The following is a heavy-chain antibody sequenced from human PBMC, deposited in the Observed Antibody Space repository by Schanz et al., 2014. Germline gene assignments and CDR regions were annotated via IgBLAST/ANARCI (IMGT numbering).Heavy chain of an antibody. V-gene: IGHV3-23*04. J-gene: IGHJ4*02. Sequence: EVQLVESGGGLVQPGGSLRLSCAASGFTFSSYAMSWVRQAPGKGLEWVSTIRTSASDTFYADSVKGRFTISRDNSKDSLYLQMNSLRNEDPPVYYCAGDWASGRYYSDYWGQGTLVTVSS. D-gene: IGHD1-26*01. CDR3: AGDWASGRYYSDY. CDR2: IRTSASDT. CDR1: GFTFSSYA.